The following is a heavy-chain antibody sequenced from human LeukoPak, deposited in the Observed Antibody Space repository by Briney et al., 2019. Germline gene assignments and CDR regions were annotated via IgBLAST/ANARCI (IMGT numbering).Heavy chain of an antibody. CDR1: GFTFSRYW. D-gene: IGHD5-18*01. J-gene: IGHJ4*02. CDR3: ARAPLYSPVDY. Sequence: GGSLRLSCAVSGFTFSRYWMHWGRQAPGKGLVWVSRVNTDGNTANYADSVKGRFTVSRDNAKNTLYLQMNSLRAEDTAVYFCARAPLYSPVDYWGQGTLVTVSS. CDR2: VNTDGNTA. V-gene: IGHV3-74*01.